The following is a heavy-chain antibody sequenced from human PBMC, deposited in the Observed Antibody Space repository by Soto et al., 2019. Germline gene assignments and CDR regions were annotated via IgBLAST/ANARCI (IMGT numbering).Heavy chain of an antibody. CDR3: ARDAETGTTPPFDY. V-gene: IGHV3-33*01. D-gene: IGHD1-1*01. CDR1: GFTFSSYG. Sequence: QVQLVESGGGVVQPGRSLRLSCAASGFTFSSYGMHWVRQAPGKGLEWVAVIWYDGSNKYYADSVKGRFTISRDKSKNTLYLQMNSLRVEDTAVYYCARDAETGTTPPFDYWGQGTLVTVSS. J-gene: IGHJ4*02. CDR2: IWYDGSNK.